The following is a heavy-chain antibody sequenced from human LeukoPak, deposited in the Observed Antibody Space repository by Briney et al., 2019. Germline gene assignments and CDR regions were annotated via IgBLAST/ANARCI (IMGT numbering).Heavy chain of an antibody. CDR1: GGSISSNNW. Sequence: TSETLSLTCAVSGGSISSNNWWGWVRQPPGKGLEWIGEIYHSGSPNYNPSLKSRVTISVDKSRNHFCLNLSSVTAADTAVYYCARGYYDSSGHYDAFDIWGQGTMVTVSS. J-gene: IGHJ3*02. D-gene: IGHD3-22*01. CDR2: IYHSGSP. V-gene: IGHV4-4*02. CDR3: ARGYYDSSGHYDAFDI.